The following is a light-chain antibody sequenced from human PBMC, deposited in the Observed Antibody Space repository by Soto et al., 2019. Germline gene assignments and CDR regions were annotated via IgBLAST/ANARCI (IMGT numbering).Light chain of an antibody. CDR3: GSYAGNNPMV. V-gene: IGLV2-23*02. J-gene: IGLJ6*01. CDR1: SNNVGSYNF. Sequence: QSVLTQPASVSGSRGQSITMSCTGTSNNVGSYNFVSWYRQYPGKAPELIIYEVSQRPSTFFNRFSGSKSGNTASLTISGLQSDDEADYYCGSYAGNNPMVFACGNKVTVL. CDR2: EVS.